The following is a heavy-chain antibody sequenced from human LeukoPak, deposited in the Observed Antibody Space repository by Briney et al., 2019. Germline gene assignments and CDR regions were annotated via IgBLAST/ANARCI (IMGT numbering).Heavy chain of an antibody. J-gene: IGHJ6*02. CDR1: GFTFSSYW. V-gene: IGHV3-7*01. CDR2: IKQDGSEK. Sequence: GGSLRLSCAASGFTFSSYWMSWVRQAPGEGLEWVANIKQDGSEKYYVDSVKGRFTISRDNAKNSLYLQMNSLRAEDTAVYYCARDTDYSNYPYSDYYYGMDVWGQGTTVTVSS. CDR3: ARDTDYSNYPYSDYYYGMDV. D-gene: IGHD4-11*01.